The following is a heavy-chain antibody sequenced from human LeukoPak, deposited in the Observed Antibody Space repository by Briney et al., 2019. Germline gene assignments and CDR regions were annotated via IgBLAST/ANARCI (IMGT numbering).Heavy chain of an antibody. J-gene: IGHJ4*02. V-gene: IGHV1-2*02. CDR1: GYTFTDFY. CDR2: INPYSGDT. D-gene: IGHD6-19*01. CDR3: ARLTVTGSGDY. Sequence: ASVRVSCKASGYTFTDFYLHWVRQAPGQGLVWMGWINPYSGDTRYAEKFQGRVTMTRDTSNSTVYMEVNSLKSDDTAVYYCARLTVTGSGDYWGQGTLVVVSS.